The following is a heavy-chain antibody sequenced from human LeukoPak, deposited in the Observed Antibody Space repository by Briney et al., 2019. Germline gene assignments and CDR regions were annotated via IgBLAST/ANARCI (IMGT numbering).Heavy chain of an antibody. CDR1: GFTFSSYG. CDR3: AKARSWPPGVFDY. CDR2: ISGSGGST. Sequence: GGSLRLSCAASGFTFSSYGMSWVRQAPGKGLEWASAISGSGGSTYYADSVKGRFTISRDNSKNTLYLQMNSLRAEDTAVYYCAKARSWPPGVFDYWGQGILVTVSS. V-gene: IGHV3-23*01. D-gene: IGHD6-13*01. J-gene: IGHJ4*02.